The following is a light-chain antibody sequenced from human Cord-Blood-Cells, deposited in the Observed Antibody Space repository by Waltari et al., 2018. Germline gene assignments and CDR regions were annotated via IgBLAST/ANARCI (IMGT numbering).Light chain of an antibody. Sequence: QSALTQPASVSGSPGQSITISCTGTSSDVGRYNLVSWYQQHPGKAPKLMIYEGSKRPSGVSNRFSGSKSGNTAFLTISGLQAEDQADYYCWSYAGSSSLYVFGTGTKVTGL. V-gene: IGLV2-23*01. J-gene: IGLJ1*01. CDR3: WSYAGSSSLYV. CDR2: EGS. CDR1: SSDVGRYNL.